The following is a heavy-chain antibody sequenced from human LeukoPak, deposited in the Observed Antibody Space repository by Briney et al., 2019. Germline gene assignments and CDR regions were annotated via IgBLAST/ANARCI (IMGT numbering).Heavy chain of an antibody. CDR1: GFTFSGSA. J-gene: IGHJ4*02. Sequence: GGSLRLSCAASGFTFSGSAMHWVCQASGKGLEWVGRIRSKANSYATAYAASVKGRFTISRDDSKNTAYLQVNSLKTEDTAVYYCTSWRGYRDYWGQGTLVSVSS. CDR2: IRSKANSYAT. D-gene: IGHD3-3*01. CDR3: TSWRGYRDY. V-gene: IGHV3-73*01.